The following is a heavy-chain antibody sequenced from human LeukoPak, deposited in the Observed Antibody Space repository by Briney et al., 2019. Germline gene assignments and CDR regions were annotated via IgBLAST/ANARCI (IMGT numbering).Heavy chain of an antibody. J-gene: IGHJ4*02. CDR1: GGSISSGVYY. V-gene: IGHV4-30-4*08. D-gene: IGHD4-11*01. CDR2: IYYSGST. CDR3: AREGGVYSNYSSLVD. Sequence: SETLSLTCTVSGGSISSGVYYWSWIRQPPGKGLEWIGYIYYSGSTYYNPSLKSRVTISVDTSKNQFSLKLSSVTAADTAVYYCAREGGVYSNYSSLVDWGQGTLVTVSS.